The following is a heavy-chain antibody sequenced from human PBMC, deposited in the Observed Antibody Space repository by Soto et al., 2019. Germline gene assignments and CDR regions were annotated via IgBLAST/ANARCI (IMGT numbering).Heavy chain of an antibody. CDR3: AKDLRQGGAGDYEPDY. D-gene: IGHD4-17*01. CDR2: ISYDGSNK. V-gene: IGHV3-30*18. Sequence: GGSLRLSCAASGFTFSSYGMHWVRQSPGKGLEWVAVISYDGSNKYYADSVKGRFTISRDNSKNTLYLQMNSLRAEDTAVYYCAKDLRQGGAGDYEPDYWGRGSLVTVSS. CDR1: GFTFSSYG. J-gene: IGHJ4*02.